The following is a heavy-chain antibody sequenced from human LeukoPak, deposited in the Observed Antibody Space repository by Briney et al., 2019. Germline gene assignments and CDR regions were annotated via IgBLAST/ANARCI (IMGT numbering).Heavy chain of an antibody. CDR3: ARARGGSRFKGAWGAFDI. V-gene: IGHV4-4*02. Sequence: SETLSLTCAVSGGSISSSNWWSWVRQPPGKGLEWIGEIYHSGSTNYNPSLKSRVTISVDKSKNQFSLKLSSVTAADTAVYYCARARGGSRFKGAWGAFDIWGQGTMVTVSS. J-gene: IGHJ3*02. CDR2: IYHSGST. D-gene: IGHD1-26*01. CDR1: GGSISSSNW.